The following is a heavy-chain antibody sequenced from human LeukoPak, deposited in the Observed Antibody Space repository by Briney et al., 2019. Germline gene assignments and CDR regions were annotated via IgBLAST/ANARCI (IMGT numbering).Heavy chain of an antibody. Sequence: SETLSLTCAVYGGSFSGYYWSWIRQHPGEGLGWIGYIHYVGSTAYSPSLKSRGAISLDRSKNQFSLKLSSVTAADTAVYYCARHSRSSSYFDYWGQGTLVTVSS. V-gene: IGHV4-34*09. CDR2: IHYVGST. CDR3: ARHSRSSSYFDY. J-gene: IGHJ4*02. CDR1: GGSFSGYY. D-gene: IGHD6-6*01.